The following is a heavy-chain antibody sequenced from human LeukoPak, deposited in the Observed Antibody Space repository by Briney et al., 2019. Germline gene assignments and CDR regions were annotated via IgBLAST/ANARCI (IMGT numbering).Heavy chain of an antibody. D-gene: IGHD3-16*02. CDR2: IYYSGST. V-gene: IGHV4-31*03. Sequence: SETLSLTCTVSGGSISSGGYYWSWIRQHPGKGLEWIGYIYYSGSTYYNPSLKSRVTISVDTSKNQFSLKLSSVTAADTAVYYCAREIGGYYDYVWGSYLVVDAFDIWGQGTMVTVSS. J-gene: IGHJ3*02. CDR1: GGSISSGGYY. CDR3: AREIGGYYDYVWGSYLVVDAFDI.